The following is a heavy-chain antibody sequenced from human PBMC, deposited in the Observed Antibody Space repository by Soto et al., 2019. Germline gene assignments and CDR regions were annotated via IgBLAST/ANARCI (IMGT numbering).Heavy chain of an antibody. CDR1: GGSFSGYY. CDR2: INHSGST. Sequence: QVQLQQWGAGLLKPSETLSLTCAVYGGSFSGYYWSWIRQPPGKGLEWIGEINHSGSTNNNPSLKRRVTISVHTSKNQFSLKLSSVTAADTAGYYCARGHPKFGFWGQGTLVTVSS. V-gene: IGHV4-34*01. J-gene: IGHJ4*02. CDR3: ARGHPKFGF.